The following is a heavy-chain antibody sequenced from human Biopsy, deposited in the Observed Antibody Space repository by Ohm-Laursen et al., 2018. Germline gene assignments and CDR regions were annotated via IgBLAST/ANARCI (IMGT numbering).Heavy chain of an antibody. CDR3: ARRSAANWYFNL. J-gene: IGHJ2*01. Sequence: GTLSLTCIVSGGSITSYSWSWIRQPPGKGLEPIGYIYNTGDTTYNPSLQSRVTISLDTSNNQLSLRLRSVTAADAAVYYCARRSAANWYFNLWGRGTLDTVSS. CDR1: GGSITSYS. V-gene: IGHV4-59*08. CDR2: IYNTGDT. D-gene: IGHD6-25*01.